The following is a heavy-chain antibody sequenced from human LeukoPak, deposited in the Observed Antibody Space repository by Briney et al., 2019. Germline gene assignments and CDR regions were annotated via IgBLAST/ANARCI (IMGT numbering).Heavy chain of an antibody. CDR3: AKDIPERVYSFDY. V-gene: IGHV3-23*01. D-gene: IGHD6-13*01. Sequence: GGSLRLSCAASGFTFSSYAMSWVRQAPGKGLEWVSTISDSGDTTYYADSVKGRFTISRDNSKNTLYLQMNSLRAEDTAVYYCAKDIPERVYSFDYWGQGTLVTVSS. CDR1: GFTFSSYA. CDR2: ISDSGDTT. J-gene: IGHJ4*02.